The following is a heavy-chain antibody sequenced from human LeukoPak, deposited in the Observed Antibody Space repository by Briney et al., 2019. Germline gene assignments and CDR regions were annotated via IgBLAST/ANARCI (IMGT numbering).Heavy chain of an antibody. Sequence: GGSLRLSCAASGFTFSSYDMHWVRQATGKGLEWVSAIGTAGDTYYPGSVKGRFTISRENAKNSLYLQMNSLRAGDTAVYYCARVGYSSTSYYYYGMDVWGQGTTVTVS. J-gene: IGHJ6*02. CDR2: IGTAGDT. D-gene: IGHD6-19*01. CDR1: GFTFSSYD. V-gene: IGHV3-13*01. CDR3: ARVGYSSTSYYYYGMDV.